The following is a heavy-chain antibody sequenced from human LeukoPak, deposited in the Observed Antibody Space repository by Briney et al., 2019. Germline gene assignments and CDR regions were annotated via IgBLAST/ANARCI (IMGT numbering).Heavy chain of an antibody. J-gene: IGHJ6*02. Sequence: PGGFLRLSCAASGFTFSDYYMSWIRQAPGKGLEWVSYISSSGSTIYYADSVKGRFTISRDNAKNSLYLQMNSLRAEDTAVYYCARVELDYYYYGMDVWGQGTTVTVSS. D-gene: IGHD1-7*01. CDR3: ARVELDYYYYGMDV. CDR1: GFTFSDYY. CDR2: ISSSGSTI. V-gene: IGHV3-11*01.